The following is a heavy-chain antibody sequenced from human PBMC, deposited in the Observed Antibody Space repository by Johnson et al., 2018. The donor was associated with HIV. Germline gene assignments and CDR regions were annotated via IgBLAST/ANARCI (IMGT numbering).Heavy chain of an antibody. CDR1: GLSVSYGY. CDR2: IYSGGNT. Sequence: VQLVESGGGLIQPGGSLRLSCAASGLSVSYGYMTWVRQAPGKGLEWVSVIYSGGNTYYTDHVKGRFTISRDNSDNTMYLQMNSLRDEDTAVYYGARAPHDAFDVWGQGTMVTVSS. J-gene: IGHJ3*01. CDR3: ARAPHDAFDV. V-gene: IGHV3-53*01.